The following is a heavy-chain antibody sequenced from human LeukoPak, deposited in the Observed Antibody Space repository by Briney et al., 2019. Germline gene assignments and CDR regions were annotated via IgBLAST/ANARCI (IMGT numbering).Heavy chain of an antibody. CDR1: GFTVSSDY. J-gene: IGHJ4*02. V-gene: IGHV3-53*05. CDR2: IYSGGST. CDR3: ARGPVEMATIEPQSAHTLY. D-gene: IGHD5-24*01. Sequence: QAGGSLRLSCAASGFTVSSDYMSWVRQAPGKGLEWVSVIYSGGSTYYADSVKGRFTISRDNSKNTLYLQMNSLRAEDTAVYYCARGPVEMATIEPQSAHTLYWGQGTLVTVSS.